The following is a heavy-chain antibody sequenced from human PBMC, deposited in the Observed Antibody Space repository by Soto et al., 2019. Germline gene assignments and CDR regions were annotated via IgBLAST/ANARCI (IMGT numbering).Heavy chain of an antibody. CDR1: GGSISSSSTY. D-gene: IGHD2-2*01. CDR2: IYHSGSS. Sequence: SETLSLTCAVSGGSISSSSTYWGWIRQPPGKGLEWIGSIYHSGSSHYNPSLKSRVAISVDTSKNQFSLKVRSVTAADSAVYYCARHWIAESAIPWRQGTLVTVSS. V-gene: IGHV4-39*01. J-gene: IGHJ5*02. CDR3: ARHWIAESAIP.